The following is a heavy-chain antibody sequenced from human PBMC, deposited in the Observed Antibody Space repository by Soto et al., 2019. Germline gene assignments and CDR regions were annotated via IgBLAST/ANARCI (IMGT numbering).Heavy chain of an antibody. CDR1: GYTFTSYA. CDR3: ARGGNSGNWFDP. D-gene: IGHD4-4*01. CDR2: INAGNGNT. J-gene: IGHJ5*02. V-gene: IGHV1-3*05. Sequence: QVKLVQSGAEEKKPGASVKVSCKASGYTFTSYAMHWVRQAPGQRLEWMGWINAGNGNTKYSQKFQGRVTITRDTSASTAYMELSSLRSEDTAVYYCARGGNSGNWFDPWGQGTLVTVSS.